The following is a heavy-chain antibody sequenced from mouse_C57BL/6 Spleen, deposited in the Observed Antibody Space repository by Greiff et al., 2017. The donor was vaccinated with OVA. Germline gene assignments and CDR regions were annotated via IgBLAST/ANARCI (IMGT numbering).Heavy chain of an antibody. J-gene: IGHJ4*01. V-gene: IGHV1-63*01. CDR2: IYPGGGYT. D-gene: IGHD2-4*01. CDR3: ARRDYDYDDYYAMDY. Sequence: LQESGAELVRPGTSVKMSCKASGYTFTNYWIGWAKQRPGHGLEWIGDIYPGGGYTNYNEKFKGKATLTADKSSSTAYMQFSSLTSEDSAIYYCARRDYDYDDYYAMDYWGQGTSVTVSS. CDR1: GYTFTNYW.